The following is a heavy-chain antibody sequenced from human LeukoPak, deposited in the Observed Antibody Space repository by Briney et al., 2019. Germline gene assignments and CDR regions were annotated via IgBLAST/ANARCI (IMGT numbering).Heavy chain of an antibody. CDR3: ARGGGKPGYYYGSGSPLSY. CDR1: GGSSSGYY. CDR2: INHSGST. D-gene: IGHD3-10*01. V-gene: IGHV4-34*01. J-gene: IGHJ4*02. Sequence: PSETLSLTCAVYGGSSSGYYWSWIRQLPGKGLEWIGEINHSGSTNYNPSLKSRVTISVDTSKNQFSLKLSSVTAADTAVYYCARGGGKPGYYYGSGSPLSYWGQGTLVTVSS.